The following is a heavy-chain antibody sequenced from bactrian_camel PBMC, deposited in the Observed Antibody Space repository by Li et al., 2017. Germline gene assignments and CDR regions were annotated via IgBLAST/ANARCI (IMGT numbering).Heavy chain of an antibody. CDR1: SITDGIDA. Sequence: HVQLVESGGGSVQAGQSLRLSCAASSITDGIDAMAWFRQAPGKEREGIATTYTGFGSTFYANSVKGRFTVSRDNARNTLYLQMNSLKPEDTAMYYCTADPRRRWLPLNRSSYNYWGQGTQVTVS. D-gene: IGHD2*01. CDR3: TADPRRRWLPLNRSSYNY. CDR2: TYTGFGST. V-gene: IGHV3S54*01. J-gene: IGHJ4*01.